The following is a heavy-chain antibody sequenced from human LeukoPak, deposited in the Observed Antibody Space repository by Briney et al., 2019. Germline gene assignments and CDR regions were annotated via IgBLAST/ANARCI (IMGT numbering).Heavy chain of an antibody. Sequence: GKSLRLSCAASGFSFNDFGMHWVRQAPGKALEWVAVISHDGSNQHYADSVMGRFSVSRDNAKGSLYLQMNSLRAEDTAVYFCASRGGGGNSATFSPFNYWGQGVLVTVSS. V-gene: IGHV3-30*03. CDR1: GFSFNDFG. D-gene: IGHD4-23*01. CDR3: ASRGGGGNSATFSPFNY. J-gene: IGHJ4*02. CDR2: ISHDGSNQ.